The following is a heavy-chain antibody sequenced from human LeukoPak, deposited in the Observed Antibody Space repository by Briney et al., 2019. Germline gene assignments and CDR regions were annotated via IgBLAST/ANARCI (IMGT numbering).Heavy chain of an antibody. D-gene: IGHD3-10*01. CDR3: AKEEGLLWFGEV. J-gene: IGHJ3*01. CDR2: IRYDGSNK. V-gene: IGHV3-30*02. Sequence: PGGSLRLSCAASGFTFSSYGMHWVRQAPGKGLEWVAFIRYDGSNKYYADSVKGRFTISRDNSKNTLYLQMNSLRAEDTAVYYCAKEEGLLWFGEVWGQGTMVTVSS. CDR1: GFTFSSYG.